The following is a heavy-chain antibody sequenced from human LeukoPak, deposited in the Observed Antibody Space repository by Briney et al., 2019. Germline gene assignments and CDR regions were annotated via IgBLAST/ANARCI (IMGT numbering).Heavy chain of an antibody. V-gene: IGHV3-7*01. CDR3: ARAENCGGDCYPPYYFDY. CDR1: GFTFSSYW. CDR2: IKQDGSEK. J-gene: IGHJ4*02. D-gene: IGHD2-21*01. Sequence: GGSLRLSCAASGFTFSSYWMSWVRRAPGKGLEWVANIKQDGSEKYYVDSVKGRFTISRDNAKNSLYLQMNSLRAEDTAVYYCARAENCGGDCYPPYYFDYWGQGTLVTVSS.